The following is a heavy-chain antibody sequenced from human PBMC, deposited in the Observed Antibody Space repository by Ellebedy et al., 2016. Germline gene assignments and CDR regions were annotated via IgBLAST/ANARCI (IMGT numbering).Heavy chain of an antibody. V-gene: IGHV3-23*01. J-gene: IGHJ4*02. CDR2: ISAGSDTT. Sequence: GGSLRLXXTASGLNFNTFFMSWVRQAPGKGLEWVSTISAGSDTTRLADSVKGWFTISRDSSKNSVYLRMNNLRVEDTAVYYCRQGHYADLWGQGTLVTVSS. CDR3: RQGHYADL. CDR1: GLNFNTFF. D-gene: IGHD4-17*01.